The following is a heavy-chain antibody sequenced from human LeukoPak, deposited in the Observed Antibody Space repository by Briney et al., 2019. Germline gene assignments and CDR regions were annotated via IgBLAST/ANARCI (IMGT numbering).Heavy chain of an antibody. Sequence: PSETLSLTCTVSGGSVSSSHYWGWIRQPPGKGLEWIGSIYYGGSTYYNASLRSRVTTSVDTSKNQFSLNLSSVTAADTAVYYCARQWTRYDRTGGWFDPWGQGTPVIVSS. J-gene: IGHJ5*02. CDR3: ARQWTRYDRTGGWFDP. V-gene: IGHV4-39*01. D-gene: IGHD3-22*01. CDR1: GGSVSSSHY. CDR2: IYYGGST.